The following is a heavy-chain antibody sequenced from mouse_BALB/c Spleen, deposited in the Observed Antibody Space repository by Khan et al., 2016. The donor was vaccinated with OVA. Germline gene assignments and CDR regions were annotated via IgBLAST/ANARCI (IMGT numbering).Heavy chain of an antibody. J-gene: IGHJ3*01. CDR3: SRTVYDHVRPPLFAY. CDR1: DFSLTNYS. D-gene: IGHD2-4*01. V-gene: IGHV2-2*02. Sequence: QVQLQQSGPGLVQPSQSLSITCTVSDFSLTNYSVHWVRQSPGKGLEWLGVIWSAGSTDYNAAFISRMTIRKENTRSQVSLKMNRLQPNDKAIFYFSRTVYDHVRPPLFAYWGQGTLVPVSP. CDR2: IWSAGST.